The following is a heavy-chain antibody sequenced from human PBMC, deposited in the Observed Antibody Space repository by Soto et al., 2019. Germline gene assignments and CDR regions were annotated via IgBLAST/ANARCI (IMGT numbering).Heavy chain of an antibody. CDR3: ARDTAAIGQFDP. CDR2: IYYSGST. CDR1: GGSISSYY. J-gene: IGHJ5*02. V-gene: IGHV4-59*12. D-gene: IGHD5-18*01. Sequence: SETLSLTCTVSGGSISSYYWSWIRQPPGKGLEWIGYIYYSGSTNYNPSLKSRVTISVDTSKNQFSLKLSSVTAADTAVYYCARDTAAIGQFDPWGQGTLVTVSS.